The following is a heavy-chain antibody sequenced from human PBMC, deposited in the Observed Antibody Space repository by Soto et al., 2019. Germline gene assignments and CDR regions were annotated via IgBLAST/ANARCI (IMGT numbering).Heavy chain of an antibody. Sequence: QVQLQESGPGPVRPSETLSLICSVSGVSISDTHCWGWIRQPPGKGLEWFGSMYFSGRTYYNPSLQSRVTISVDSSKNHFSLQLSSVTAADPAIYYCATNSDSHGLYFLHWGQGTLATVSS. J-gene: IGHJ4*02. CDR1: GVSISDTHC. CDR2: MYFSGRT. CDR3: ATNSDSHGLYFLH. V-gene: IGHV4-39*01. D-gene: IGHD3-22*01.